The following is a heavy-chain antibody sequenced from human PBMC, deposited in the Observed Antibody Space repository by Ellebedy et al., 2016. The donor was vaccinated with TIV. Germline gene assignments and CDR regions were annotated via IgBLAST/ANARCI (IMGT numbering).Heavy chain of an antibody. V-gene: IGHV1-8*01. CDR3: ARDLLGSADY. CDR2: MNPNSGNT. D-gene: IGHD3-22*01. CDR1: GYTFTSYD. J-gene: IGHJ4*02. Sequence: AASVKVSCKASGYTFTSYDINWVRQATGQGLEWMGWMNPNSGNTGYVQKFQGRVTMTRNTSISTAYMELSSLRSEDTAVYYCARDLLGSADYWGQGTLVTVSS.